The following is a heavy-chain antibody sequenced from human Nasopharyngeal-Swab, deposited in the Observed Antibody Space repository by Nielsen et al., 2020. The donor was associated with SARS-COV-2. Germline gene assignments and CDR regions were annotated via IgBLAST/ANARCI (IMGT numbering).Heavy chain of an antibody. J-gene: IGHJ4*02. CDR2: INHSGST. V-gene: IGHV4-34*01. Sequence: SQTLSLTCAVYGGSFSGYYWSWIRQPPGKGLEWIGEINHSGSTNYNPSLKSRVTISVDPSKNQFSLKLSSVTAADTAVYYCARGGIPTGDLPTGYYFDYWGQGTLVTVSS. CDR1: GGSFSGYY. CDR3: ARGGIPTGDLPTGYYFDY. D-gene: IGHD7-27*01.